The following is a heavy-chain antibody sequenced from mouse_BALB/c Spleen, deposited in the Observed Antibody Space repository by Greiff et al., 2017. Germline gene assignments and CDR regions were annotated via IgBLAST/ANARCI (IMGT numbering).Heavy chain of an antibody. CDR2: ISSGGST. Sequence: EVHLVESGGGLVKPGGSLKLSCAASGFTFSSYAMSWVRQTPEKRLEWVASISSGGSTYYPDSVKGRFTISRDNARNILYLQMSSLRSEDTAMYYCARAINYYAMDYWGQGTSVTVSS. J-gene: IGHJ4*01. D-gene: IGHD1-2*01. CDR1: GFTFSSYA. V-gene: IGHV5-6-5*01. CDR3: ARAINYYAMDY.